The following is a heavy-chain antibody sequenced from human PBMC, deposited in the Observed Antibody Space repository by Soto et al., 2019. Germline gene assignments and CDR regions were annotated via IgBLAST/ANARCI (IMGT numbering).Heavy chain of an antibody. J-gene: IGHJ4*02. D-gene: IGHD6-19*01. V-gene: IGHV4-59*01. CDR3: ARSVAVPGAHIDY. Sequence: GTLSLTCSVSGGSISGSYWSWIRQSPGKGLEWLGHVYYTGSTNYSPSLRSRVSISVDTSKNEFSLRLSSVTAADTAVYFCARSVAVPGAHIDYWGQGTQVTVSS. CDR2: VYYTGST. CDR1: GGSISGSY.